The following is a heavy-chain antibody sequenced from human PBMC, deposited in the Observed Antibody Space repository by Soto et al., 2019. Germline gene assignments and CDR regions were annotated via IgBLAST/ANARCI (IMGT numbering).Heavy chain of an antibody. J-gene: IGHJ5*02. V-gene: IGHV4-30-4*01. D-gene: IGHD4-17*01. Sequence: QVQLQESGPGLVKPSQTLSLTCIVSGGSISSGDYYWSWVRQPPGKGLEWIGYIYYSGSTYYNPSLKGPVTISADTSKNQFSLKLSSVTAADTAVYYCARAKGLLTVTTSWFAPWGQGTLVTVPP. CDR3: ARAKGLLTVTTSWFAP. CDR2: IYYSGST. CDR1: GGSISSGDYY.